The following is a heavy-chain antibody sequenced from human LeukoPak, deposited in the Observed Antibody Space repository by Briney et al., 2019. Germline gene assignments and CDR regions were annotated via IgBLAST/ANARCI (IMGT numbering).Heavy chain of an antibody. V-gene: IGHV5-51*01. CDR1: GYSFTSYW. CDR2: IYPGDSDT. CDR3: ARHPSSRYFDWSPSDY. Sequence: GESLKISCKGSGYSFTSYWIGWVRQMPGKGLEWMGIIYPGDSDTRYSPSFQGQVTISADKSISTAYLQWSSLKASDTAMYYRARHPSSRYFDWSPSDYWGQGTLVTVSS. J-gene: IGHJ4*02. D-gene: IGHD3-9*01.